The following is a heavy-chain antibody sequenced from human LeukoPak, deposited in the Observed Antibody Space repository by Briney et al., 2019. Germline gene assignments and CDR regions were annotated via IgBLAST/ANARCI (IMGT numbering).Heavy chain of an antibody. Sequence: KASETLSLTCTVSGGSISSYYWSWIRQHPGKGLEWIGYIYYSGSTYYNPSLKSRVTISVDTSKNQFSLKLSSVTAADTAVYYCARSRYSSSWTDDPFDYWGQGTLVTVSS. CDR3: ARSRYSSSWTDDPFDY. CDR2: IYYSGST. V-gene: IGHV4-59*06. CDR1: GGSISSYY. D-gene: IGHD6-13*01. J-gene: IGHJ4*02.